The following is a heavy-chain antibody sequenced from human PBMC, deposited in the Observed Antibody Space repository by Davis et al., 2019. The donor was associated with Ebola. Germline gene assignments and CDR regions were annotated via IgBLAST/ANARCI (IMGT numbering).Heavy chain of an antibody. J-gene: IGHJ4*02. D-gene: IGHD2-2*01. Sequence: GESLKISCAASGFTFSGSAMHWVRQASGKGLEWVGRIRSQANSYATAYAASVKGRFTISRDDSTNTAYLQMNSLKTEDTAVYYCSTSSPDYWGQGTLVTVSS. CDR3: STSSPDY. CDR1: GFTFSGSA. V-gene: IGHV3-73*01. CDR2: IRSQANSYAT.